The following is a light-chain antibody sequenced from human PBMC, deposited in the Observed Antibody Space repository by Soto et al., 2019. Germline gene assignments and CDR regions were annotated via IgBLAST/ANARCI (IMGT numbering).Light chain of an antibody. CDR2: DVN. Sequence: QSVLTQPHSVSGSPGQSVTISCTGTSSDVGSYDYVSWYQQQPGKAPKLMIYDVNKRPSGVPDRFSGSKSGNTASLTVSGLRAEDEGDYYCCSYAGSYTYLFGTGTKVTVL. CDR3: CSYAGSYTYL. J-gene: IGLJ1*01. V-gene: IGLV2-11*01. CDR1: SSDVGSYDY.